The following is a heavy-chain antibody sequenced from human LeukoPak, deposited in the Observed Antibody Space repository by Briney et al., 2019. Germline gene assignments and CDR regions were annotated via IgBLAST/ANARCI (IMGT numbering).Heavy chain of an antibody. V-gene: IGHV3-7*01. CDR1: GFSFSTYW. CDR2: IKQDGSEK. D-gene: IGHD3-9*01. J-gene: IGHJ4*02. Sequence: GGSLRLSCAASGFSFSTYWMSWVRQAPGKGLEWVATIKQDGSEKYYVDSVKGRFTISRDNAKNSLYLQMNSLRADDTAVYYCATVDNPFGYWGQGTLVTVSS. CDR3: ATVDNPFGY.